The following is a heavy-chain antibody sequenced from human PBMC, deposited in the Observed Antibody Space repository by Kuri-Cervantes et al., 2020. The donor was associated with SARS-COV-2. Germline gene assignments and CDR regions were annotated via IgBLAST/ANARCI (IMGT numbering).Heavy chain of an antibody. Sequence: GESLKISCAGSGFNFSDYYITWIRQAPGKGLEWVTYIGASGGTIYYTESVKGRFTISRDNAKNSVYLQMNSLRAEDTAVYYCARGIVVVPARVYFDYWGQGTLVTVSS. CDR1: GFNFSDYY. J-gene: IGHJ4*02. CDR2: IGASGGTI. D-gene: IGHD2-2*01. V-gene: IGHV3-11*04. CDR3: ARGIVVVPARVYFDY.